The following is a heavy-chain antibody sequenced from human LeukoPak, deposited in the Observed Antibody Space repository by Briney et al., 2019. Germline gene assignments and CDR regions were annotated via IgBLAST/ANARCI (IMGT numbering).Heavy chain of an antibody. Sequence: GGSLRLSCAASGFTFNNAWMSWVRQAPGKGLEWVGRIKSKTDGGTTDYAAPVKDRFTISRDDSKNTLYLQMNSLKTEDTAVYYCTTAAYSSGLDYWGQGTLVTVSS. CDR2: IKSKTDGGTT. D-gene: IGHD6-19*01. V-gene: IGHV3-15*01. CDR1: GFTFNNAW. CDR3: TTAAYSSGLDY. J-gene: IGHJ4*02.